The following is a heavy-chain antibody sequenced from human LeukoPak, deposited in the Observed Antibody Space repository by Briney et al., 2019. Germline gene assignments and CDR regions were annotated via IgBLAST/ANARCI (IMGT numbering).Heavy chain of an antibody. D-gene: IGHD3-10*01. V-gene: IGHV4-59*01. J-gene: IGHJ1*01. Sequence: PSETLSLTCTVSGDSISSYYWSWIRQPPGKGLEWIGYVHYSGSTHYNPSLRSRVTISLDTSKSQFSLRLSSVTAADTAIYSCARDRGYFQHWARAPWSPSPQ. CDR3: ARDRGYFQH. CDR2: VHYSGST. CDR1: GDSISSYY.